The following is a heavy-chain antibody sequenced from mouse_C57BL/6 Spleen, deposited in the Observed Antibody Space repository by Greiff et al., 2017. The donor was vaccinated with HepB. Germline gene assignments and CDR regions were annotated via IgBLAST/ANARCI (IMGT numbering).Heavy chain of an antibody. J-gene: IGHJ2*01. V-gene: IGHV1-55*01. CDR3: ARGLPYLYYFDY. CDR1: GYTFTSYW. CDR2: IYPGSGST. D-gene: IGHD2-4*01. Sequence: VQLQQPGAELVKPGASVKMSCKASGYTFTSYWITWVKQRPGQGLEWIGDIYPGSGSTNYNEKFKSKATLTVDTSSSTAYMQLSSLTSEDSAVYYCARGLPYLYYFDYWGQGTTLTVSS.